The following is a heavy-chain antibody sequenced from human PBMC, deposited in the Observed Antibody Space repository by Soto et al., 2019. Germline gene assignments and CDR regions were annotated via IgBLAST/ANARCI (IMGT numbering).Heavy chain of an antibody. J-gene: IGHJ5*02. CDR1: GGSISSSSYY. V-gene: IGHV4-39*01. CDR2: IYYSGST. D-gene: IGHD2-15*01. CDR3: VRIVVVVAATGWFDP. Sequence: SETLSLTCTVSGGSISSSSYYWGWIRQPPGKGLEWIGSIYYSGSTYYNPSLKSRVTISVDTSKNQFSLKLSSVTAADTAVYYCVRIVVVVAATGWFDPWGQGTLVTVSS.